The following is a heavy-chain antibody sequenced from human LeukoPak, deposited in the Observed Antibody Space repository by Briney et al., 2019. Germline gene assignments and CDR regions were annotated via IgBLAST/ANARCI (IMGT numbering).Heavy chain of an antibody. CDR2: INPNSGGT. J-gene: IGHJ5*02. Sequence: ASVKVSCKASGYTFTGYYMHWVRQAPGQGLEWMGWINPNSGGTNYAQKFQGRVTMTRDTSFSTAYMELSRLRSDDTAVYYCARAVLLWFGGSGDWFDPWGQGTLVTVSS. V-gene: IGHV1-2*02. D-gene: IGHD3-10*01. CDR3: ARAVLLWFGGSGDWFDP. CDR1: GYTFTGYY.